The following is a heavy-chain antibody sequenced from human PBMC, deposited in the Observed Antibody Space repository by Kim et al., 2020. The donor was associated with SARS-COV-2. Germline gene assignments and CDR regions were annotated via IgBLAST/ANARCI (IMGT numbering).Heavy chain of an antibody. CDR2: P. V-gene: IGHV7-4-1*02. Sequence: PTHAQGLPGRFVFSFDTSVSTAYLQSSSLKAEDTAVYYCARGERYYYGMDVWGQGTTVTVSS. CDR3: ARGERYYYGMDV. J-gene: IGHJ6*02.